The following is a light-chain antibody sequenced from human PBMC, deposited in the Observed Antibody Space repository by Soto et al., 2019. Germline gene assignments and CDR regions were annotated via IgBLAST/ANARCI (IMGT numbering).Light chain of an antibody. J-gene: IGKJ1*01. CDR2: DAS. CDR1: QSVSSY. CDR3: QQYDTLPRT. V-gene: IGKV3-20*01. Sequence: EIVLTQSPATLSLSPGERATLSCRASQSVSSYLAWYQQKPGQVPRLLIYDASSRATGIPDRVSGSGSGTDFTLTISRLEPEDSAVYYCQQYDTLPRTFGQGTKVDIK.